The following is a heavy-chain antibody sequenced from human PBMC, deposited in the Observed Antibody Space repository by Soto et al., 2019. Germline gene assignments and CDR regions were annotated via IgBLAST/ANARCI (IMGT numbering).Heavy chain of an antibody. Sequence: SETLSLTCAVYGGSFSGYYWSWIRQPPGKGLEWIGEINHSGSTNYNPSLKSRVTISVDTSKNQFSLKLSSVTAADTAVYYCARDKVAATRAKDYWGQGTLVTVSS. CDR3: ARDKVAATRAKDY. J-gene: IGHJ4*02. CDR1: GGSFSGYY. V-gene: IGHV4-34*01. CDR2: INHSGST. D-gene: IGHD2-15*01.